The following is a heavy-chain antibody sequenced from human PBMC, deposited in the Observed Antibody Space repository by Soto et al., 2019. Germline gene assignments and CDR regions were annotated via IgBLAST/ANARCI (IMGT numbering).Heavy chain of an antibody. D-gene: IGHD5-18*01. CDR1: EFSFSSYA. CDR3: ARSSSGYSYYHSYYGMDV. Sequence: GSLRLSCGDSEFSFSSYAISWVRQAPGEGLEWGSGLSGSGYSTYYADSVKGGFTISRDNCKNTLYLQMNGHRAEHTAMHYCARSSSGYSYYHSYYGMDVWGQGTTVPVSS. V-gene: IGHV3-23*01. J-gene: IGHJ6*02. CDR2: LSGSGYST.